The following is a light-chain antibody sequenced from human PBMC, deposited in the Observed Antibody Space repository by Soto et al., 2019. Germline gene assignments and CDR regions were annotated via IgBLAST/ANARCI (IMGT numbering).Light chain of an antibody. CDR3: QEYDSAPWT. CDR2: AAS. J-gene: IGKJ1*01. Sequence: DIEMTQSPSSLSASVGDRVTITCRASQGISNSLAWYQQRPGKVPKLLIYAASTLQSGVPSRFSGSGSGTDFTLTISSPQPEDGANYYCQEYDSAPWTFGQGTEVEIK. CDR1: QGISNS. V-gene: IGKV1-27*01.